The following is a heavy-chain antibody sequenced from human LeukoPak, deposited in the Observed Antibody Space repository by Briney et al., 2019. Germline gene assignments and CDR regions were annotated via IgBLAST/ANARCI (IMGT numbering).Heavy chain of an antibody. V-gene: IGHV6-1*01. CDR2: TYYRSKWYN. D-gene: IGHD3-10*01. Sequence: SQTLSLTCAICGDSVSSNSAAWNWIRQSPSRGLEWLGRTYYRSKWYNDYAVSVKSRITINPDTSKNQFSLQLNSVTPEDTAVYYCARETGRFGEFYYYYYGMDVWGQGTTVTVSS. CDR1: GDSVSSNSAA. J-gene: IGHJ6*02. CDR3: ARETGRFGEFYYYYYGMDV.